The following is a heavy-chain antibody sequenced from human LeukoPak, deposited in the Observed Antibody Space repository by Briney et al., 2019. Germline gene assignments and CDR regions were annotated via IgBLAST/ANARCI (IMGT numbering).Heavy chain of an antibody. Sequence: ASVKVSCKASGYTFTSYGISWVRQAPGQGLEWMGWISAYNGNTNYAQKLQGRVTMTTDTSTSTAYMELRGLRSDDTAVYYCAREAYYDILTGPGAFDYWGQGTLVTVSS. J-gene: IGHJ4*02. D-gene: IGHD3-9*01. CDR1: GYTFTSYG. V-gene: IGHV1-18*01. CDR3: AREAYYDILTGPGAFDY. CDR2: ISAYNGNT.